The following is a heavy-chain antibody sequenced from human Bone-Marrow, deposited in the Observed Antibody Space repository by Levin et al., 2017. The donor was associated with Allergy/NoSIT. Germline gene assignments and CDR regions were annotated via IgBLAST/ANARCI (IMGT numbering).Heavy chain of an antibody. J-gene: IGHJ3*02. Sequence: ASVKVSCAASGFTFSNYAMSWVRQAPGKGLEWVASISGSGDSTYYAESVKGRFTISRDNSKNTLYVQMNSLRAEDTAVYYCARALGSLDPFDIWGQGTMVTVSS. CDR2: ISGSGDST. CDR3: ARALGSLDPFDI. V-gene: IGHV3-23*01. D-gene: IGHD7-27*01. CDR1: GFTFSNYA.